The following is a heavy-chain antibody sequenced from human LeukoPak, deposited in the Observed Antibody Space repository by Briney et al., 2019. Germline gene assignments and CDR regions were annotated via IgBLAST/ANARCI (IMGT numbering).Heavy chain of an antibody. V-gene: IGHV1-8*01. Sequence: ASVKVSCKASGNTFTSYDINWVRQATGQGLEWMGWMNPNSGNTGYAQKFQGRVTMTRNTSISTAYMELSSLRSEDTAVYYCARGRVIWQRLVTGGYNWFDPWGQGTLVTVSS. CDR2: MNPNSGNT. D-gene: IGHD6-19*01. CDR3: ARGRVIWQRLVTGGYNWFDP. J-gene: IGHJ5*02. CDR1: GNTFTSYD.